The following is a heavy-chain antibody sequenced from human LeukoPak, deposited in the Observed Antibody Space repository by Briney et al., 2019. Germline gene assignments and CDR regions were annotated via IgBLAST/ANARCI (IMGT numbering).Heavy chain of an antibody. J-gene: IGHJ3*02. D-gene: IGHD1-26*01. Sequence: PGGSLRLSCAASGFTFSSYAMHWVRQAPGKGLEYVSAISSHGGSTYYADSVKGRFTISRDIARKSLYLQMNSLRDEDTAVYYCARGGGRSYSDAFDIWGQGTVVTVSS. V-gene: IGHV3-64*04. CDR2: ISSHGGST. CDR1: GFTFSSYA. CDR3: ARGGGRSYSDAFDI.